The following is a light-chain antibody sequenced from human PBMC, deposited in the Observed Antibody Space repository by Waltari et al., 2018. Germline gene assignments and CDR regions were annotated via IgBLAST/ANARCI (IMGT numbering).Light chain of an antibody. Sequence: QSVLTQPPSASGTPGQRVTISCSGSSSNIGSDYVYWFQQLPGTAPKLLIYKNTQRPSGVPDRFSGSKSGTSASLAISGLRSEDEADYYCASWDDSLSGWVFGGGTKLTLL. CDR2: KNT. V-gene: IGLV1-47*01. CDR1: SSNIGSDY. CDR3: ASWDDSLSGWV. J-gene: IGLJ3*02.